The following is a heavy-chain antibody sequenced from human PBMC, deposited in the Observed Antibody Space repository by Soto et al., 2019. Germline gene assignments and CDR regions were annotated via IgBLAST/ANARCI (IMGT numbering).Heavy chain of an antibody. V-gene: IGHV1-69*13. CDR1: GGTFSSYA. CDR2: IIPIFGTA. D-gene: IGHD3-22*01. Sequence: SVKVSCKASGGTFSSYAISWVRQAPGQGLEWMGGIIPIFGTANYAQKFQGRVAITADESTSTAYMELSSLRSEDTAVYYCARDSRFNYYDSSGGAWFDPWGQGTLVTVSS. CDR3: ARDSRFNYYDSSGGAWFDP. J-gene: IGHJ5*02.